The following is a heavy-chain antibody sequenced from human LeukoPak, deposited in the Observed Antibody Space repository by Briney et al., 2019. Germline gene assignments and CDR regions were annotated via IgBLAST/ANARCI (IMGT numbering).Heavy chain of an antibody. D-gene: IGHD3/OR15-3a*01. J-gene: IGHJ6*03. CDR1: GGSISSHY. CDR3: ARRTGYLNYYYYYYMDV. Sequence: SETLSLTCTVSGGSISSHYWSWLRQPPGKGLEWIGYIYYSGSTNYNSSLKSRVTISVDTSRNQFSLKLSSVTAADSAVYYCARRTGYLNYYYYYYMDVWGNGTTVTVSS. V-gene: IGHV4-59*11. CDR2: IYYSGST.